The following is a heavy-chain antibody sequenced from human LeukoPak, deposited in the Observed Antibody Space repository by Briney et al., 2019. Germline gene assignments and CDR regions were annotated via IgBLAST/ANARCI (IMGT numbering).Heavy chain of an antibody. D-gene: IGHD6-19*01. CDR2: IYSGGST. Sequence: GGSLRLSCAASGFGVSSNYMSWVRQAPGKGLEWVAAIYSGGSTYYADSVKGRFTISRHNSENTLYLQMNSLRPEDTALYYCAGTYGIGWYGDWGQGTLVTVSS. V-gene: IGHV3-53*04. CDR1: GFGVSSNY. CDR3: AGTYGIGWYGD. J-gene: IGHJ4*02.